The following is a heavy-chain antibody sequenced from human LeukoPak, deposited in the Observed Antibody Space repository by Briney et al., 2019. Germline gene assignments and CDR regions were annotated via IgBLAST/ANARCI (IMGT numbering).Heavy chain of an antibody. CDR1: GYTFTSYG. J-gene: IGHJ3*02. CDR2: ISAYNGDT. CDR3: ASLKNYYDSSGNLVTDAFDI. V-gene: IGHV1-18*01. Sequence: VASVKVSCKASGYTFTSYGITWVRQAPGQGLEWMGWISAYNGDTNYAQKLQGRVTMTTDTSTSTAYMELRSLRSDDTAVYYCASLKNYYDSSGNLVTDAFDIWGQGTMVTASS. D-gene: IGHD3-22*01.